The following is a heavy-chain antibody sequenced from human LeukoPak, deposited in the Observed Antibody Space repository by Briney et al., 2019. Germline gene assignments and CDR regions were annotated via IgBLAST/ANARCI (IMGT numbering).Heavy chain of an antibody. D-gene: IGHD2/OR15-2a*01. CDR3: ARGHYLRGGAFDI. V-gene: IGHV4-34*01. CDR1: GGSFSGYY. J-gene: IGHJ3*02. CDR2: INHSGST. Sequence: PSETLSLTCAVYGGSFSGYYRSWIRRPPGKGLEWIGEINHSGSTNYNPSLKSRVSISVDTSKNQFSLKLSSVTAADTALYYCARGHYLRGGAFDIWGQGTMVTVSS.